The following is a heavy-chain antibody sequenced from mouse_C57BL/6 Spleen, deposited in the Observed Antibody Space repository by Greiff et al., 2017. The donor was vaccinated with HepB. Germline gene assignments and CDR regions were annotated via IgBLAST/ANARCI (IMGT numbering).Heavy chain of an antibody. CDR1: GFTFSSYA. CDR3: ARENYYGSSYGYFDV. J-gene: IGHJ1*03. CDR2: ISDGGSYT. Sequence: EVQLVESGGGLVKPGGSLKLSCAASGFTFSSYAMSWVRQTPEKRLEWVATISDGGSYTYYPDNVKGRFTISRDNAKNNLYLQMSHLKSEDTAMYYCARENYYGSSYGYFDVWGTGTTVTVSS. D-gene: IGHD1-1*01. V-gene: IGHV5-4*01.